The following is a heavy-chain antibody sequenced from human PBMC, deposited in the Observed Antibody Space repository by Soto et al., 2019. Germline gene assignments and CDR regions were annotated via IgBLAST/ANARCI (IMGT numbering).Heavy chain of an antibody. Sequence: ETLSLTGPVSGGSISSSRYYWGWIRQPPGKGLEWIGSIYYSGSTYYYPSLKSRVTISVDTSKNQFSLKLSSVTAADTAVYYCARQGPHYDFWSGYYKPADCDNWGQGTLVTVSS. V-gene: IGHV4-39*01. J-gene: IGHJ4*02. CDR3: ARQGPHYDFWSGYYKPADCDN. CDR1: GGSISSSRYY. CDR2: IYYSGST. D-gene: IGHD3-3*01.